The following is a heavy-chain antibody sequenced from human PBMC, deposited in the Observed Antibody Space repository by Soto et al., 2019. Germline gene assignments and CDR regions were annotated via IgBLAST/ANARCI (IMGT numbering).Heavy chain of an antibody. D-gene: IGHD1-26*01. Sequence: SEPLSLTCTVSGDSVGSFGSYWCWIRQPPGREGEWGGDNSYRGSTAYNPALKGRVGILVDTSKDQLSLILSSVTAGDTAFDYCTRGRAYSGRDVDSWGQGTLVTVSS. CDR1: GDSVGSFGSY. CDR2: NSYRGST. V-gene: IGHV4-61*08. CDR3: TRGRAYSGRDVDS. J-gene: IGHJ4*02.